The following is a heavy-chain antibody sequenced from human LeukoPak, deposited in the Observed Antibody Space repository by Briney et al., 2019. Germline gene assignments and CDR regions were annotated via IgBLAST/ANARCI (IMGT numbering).Heavy chain of an antibody. V-gene: IGHV4-31*03. D-gene: IGHD2-2*01. J-gene: IGHJ3*02. Sequence: SQTLSLTCTVSGGSISSGGYYWSWIRQHPGKGLEWIGYIYYSGSTYYNPSLKSRVTISVDTSRNQFSLQLNSVTAADTALYYCARRSTVLGSFDIWGQGTMVTVSS. CDR1: GGSISSGGYY. CDR2: IYYSGST. CDR3: ARRSTVLGSFDI.